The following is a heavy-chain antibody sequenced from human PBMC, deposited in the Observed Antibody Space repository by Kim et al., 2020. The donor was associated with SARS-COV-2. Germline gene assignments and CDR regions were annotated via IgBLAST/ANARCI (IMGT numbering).Heavy chain of an antibody. V-gene: IGHV1-3*01. CDR2: INAGNGNT. Sequence: ASVKVSCKASGYTFTSYAMHWVRQAPGQRLEWMGWINAGNGNTKYSQKFQGRVTITRDTSASTAYMELSSLRSEDTAVYYCARAYPNIVVVVAAISWQFDYWGQGTLVTVSS. CDR3: ARAYPNIVVVVAAISWQFDY. CDR1: GYTFTSYA. D-gene: IGHD2-15*01. J-gene: IGHJ4*02.